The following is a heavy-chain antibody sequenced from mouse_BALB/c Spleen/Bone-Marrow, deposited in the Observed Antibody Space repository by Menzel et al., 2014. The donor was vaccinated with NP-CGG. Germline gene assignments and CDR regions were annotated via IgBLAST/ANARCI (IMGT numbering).Heavy chain of an antibody. Sequence: QVQLQQSGAELVKPGASVKLSCKASGYTFTSYYMYWVKQRPGQGLEGIGEINPSNGGTNLNERFKSKAALTVDKSSSTAYMQLSSLTSEDSAVYYCTRYGNYYFDYWGQGTTLTVSS. D-gene: IGHD2-1*01. CDR1: GYTFTSYY. V-gene: IGHV1S81*02. CDR3: TRYGNYYFDY. CDR2: INPSNGGT. J-gene: IGHJ2*01.